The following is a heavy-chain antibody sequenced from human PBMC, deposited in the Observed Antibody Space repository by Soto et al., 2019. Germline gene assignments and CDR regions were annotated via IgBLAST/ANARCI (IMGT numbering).Heavy chain of an antibody. Sequence: PSETLSLTCAVSGYSTSSGYYWGWIRQPPGKGLEWIGSIYHSGSTYYNPSLKSRVTISVDTSKNQFSLKLSSVTAADTAVYYCARGIAAAGYNWFDPWGQGTLVTVSS. J-gene: IGHJ5*02. CDR1: GYSTSSGYY. D-gene: IGHD6-13*01. CDR2: IYHSGST. V-gene: IGHV4-38-2*01. CDR3: ARGIAAAGYNWFDP.